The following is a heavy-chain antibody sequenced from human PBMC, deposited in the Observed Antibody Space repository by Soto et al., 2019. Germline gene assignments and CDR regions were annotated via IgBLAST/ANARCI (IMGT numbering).Heavy chain of an antibody. CDR2: ISYDGSNK. CDR1: GFTFSSYG. J-gene: IGHJ4*02. Sequence: QVQLVESGGGVVQPGRSLRLSCAASGFTFSSYGMHWVRQAPGKGLELVAVISYDGSNKYYADSVKGRFTISRDNSKTSLYLQMNSLRAEDTAVYHCAKDQYSKDEYQTQFDYWGQGTLVTVSS. CDR3: AKDQYSKDEYQTQFDY. D-gene: IGHD2-2*01. V-gene: IGHV3-30*18.